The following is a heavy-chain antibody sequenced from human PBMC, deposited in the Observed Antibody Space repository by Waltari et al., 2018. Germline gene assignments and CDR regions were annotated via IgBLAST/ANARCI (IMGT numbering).Heavy chain of an antibody. CDR3: ARDYCDRTNCHGMDV. V-gene: IGHV3-30*04. Sequence: QVQLGESGGGVVQPGKSLRLSCAASEFTFSSYAMHWVRQAPGKGLEWVPVISYTARNIYYVDSVKGRFTISRDNSRKTLFLQMSSLRAEDTAVYYCARDYCDRTNCHGMDVWCLGTTVTVSS. D-gene: IGHD3-22*01. CDR2: ISYTARNI. J-gene: IGHJ6*02. CDR1: EFTFSSYA.